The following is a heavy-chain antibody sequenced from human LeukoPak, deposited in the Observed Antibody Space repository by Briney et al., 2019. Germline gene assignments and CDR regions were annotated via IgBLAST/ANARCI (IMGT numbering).Heavy chain of an antibody. J-gene: IGHJ5*02. CDR1: GYSISSGYY. CDR3: ARGGVGATTTDNWFDP. CDR2: IYHSGST. Sequence: SETLSLTCTVSGYSISSGYYWGWIRQPPGKGLEWIGSIYHSGSTYYNPSLKSRVTISVDTSKNQFSLKLSSVTAADTAVYYCARGGVGATTTDNWFDPWGQGTLVTVSS. V-gene: IGHV4-38-2*02. D-gene: IGHD1-26*01.